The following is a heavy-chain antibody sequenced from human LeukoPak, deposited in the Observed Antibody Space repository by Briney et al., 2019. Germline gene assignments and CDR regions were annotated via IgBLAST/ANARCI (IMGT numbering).Heavy chain of an antibody. CDR2: ISAYNGNT. D-gene: IGHD3-10*01. Sequence: ASAKVSCKASGYTFTSYGISWVRQAPGQGLEWMGWISAYNGNTNYAQKLQGRVTMTTDTSTSTAYMELRSLRSDDTAVYYCARFYYGSGRAPSYFDYWGQGTLVTVSS. CDR3: ARFYYGSGRAPSYFDY. V-gene: IGHV1-18*01. CDR1: GYTFTSYG. J-gene: IGHJ4*02.